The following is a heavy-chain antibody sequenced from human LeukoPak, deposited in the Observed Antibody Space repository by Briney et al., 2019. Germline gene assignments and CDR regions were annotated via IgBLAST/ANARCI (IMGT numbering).Heavy chain of an antibody. CDR1: DFSYITYA. CDR2: ISGGGDAT. Sequence: GGSLRLSCAASDFSYITYAMSWVRQAPGKGLEWVSTISGGGDATYYADSVKGRFTISRDNSKNTLYLQMNSLRPEDTAVYYCARDPYSGSYGDYYYYYMDVWGKGTTVTISS. J-gene: IGHJ6*03. D-gene: IGHD1-26*01. V-gene: IGHV3-23*01. CDR3: ARDPYSGSYGDYYYYYMDV.